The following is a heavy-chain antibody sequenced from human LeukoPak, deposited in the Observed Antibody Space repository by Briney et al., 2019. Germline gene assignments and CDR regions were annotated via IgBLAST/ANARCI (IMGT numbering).Heavy chain of an antibody. D-gene: IGHD3-10*01. CDR2: ISSSSSYI. V-gene: IGHV3-21*01. Sequence: GGSLRLSCAASGFTFSSYSMNWVRQAPGKGLEWVSSISSSSSYIYYADSVKGRFTISRDNAKNSLYLQMNSLRAEDTAVYYCARSRRNYGSGSYNRPFDPWGQGTLVTVSP. J-gene: IGHJ5*02. CDR3: ARSRRNYGSGSYNRPFDP. CDR1: GFTFSSYS.